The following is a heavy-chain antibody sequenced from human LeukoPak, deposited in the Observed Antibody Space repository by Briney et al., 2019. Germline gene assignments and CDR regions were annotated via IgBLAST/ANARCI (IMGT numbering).Heavy chain of an antibody. J-gene: IGHJ4*02. D-gene: IGHD1-26*01. Sequence: GGSLRLSCAASGFTFSSYGMHWVRQAPGKGLEWVAVISYDGSNKYYADSVKGRFTISRDNSKNTLYLQMNSLRAEDTAVYYCAKGKSRYSGSYYDYWGQGTLVTVSS. CDR1: GFTFSSYG. V-gene: IGHV3-30*18. CDR3: AKGKSRYSGSYYDY. CDR2: ISYDGSNK.